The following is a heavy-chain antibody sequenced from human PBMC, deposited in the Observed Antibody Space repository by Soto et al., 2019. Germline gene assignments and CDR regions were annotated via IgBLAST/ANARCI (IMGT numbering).Heavy chain of an antibody. CDR1: GYTFTSYG. V-gene: IGHV1-18*01. CDR2: ISAYTGNT. J-gene: IGHJ4*02. D-gene: IGHD1-26*01. CDR3: ARDRGSYALDY. Sequence: QVQLVQSGAEVKKPGASVKVSCKASGYTFTSYGISWVRQAPGQGLEWMGWISAYTGNTNYAQKLQGRVTMTTDTSTSTAYIELRSLRSDDTAVYYGARDRGSYALDYWGQGTLVTVSS.